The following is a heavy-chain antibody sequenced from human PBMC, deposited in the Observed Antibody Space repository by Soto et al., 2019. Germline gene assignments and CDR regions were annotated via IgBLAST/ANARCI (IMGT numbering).Heavy chain of an antibody. Sequence: QVQLQQWGAGLLKPSETLSLTCAVYGGSFSGYYWSWIRQPPGKGLEWIGEINHSGSTNYNPSLKSRVTISVDTSKNQCSLKLSSVTAADTAVYYCASVPAAMSGWFDPWGQGTLVTVSS. CDR3: ASVPAAMSGWFDP. CDR1: GGSFSGYY. D-gene: IGHD2-2*01. J-gene: IGHJ5*02. CDR2: INHSGST. V-gene: IGHV4-34*01.